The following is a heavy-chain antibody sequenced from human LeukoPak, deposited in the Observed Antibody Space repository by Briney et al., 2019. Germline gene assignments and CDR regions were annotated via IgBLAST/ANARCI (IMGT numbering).Heavy chain of an antibody. CDR2: IYYSTST. J-gene: IGHJ4*02. CDR1: GGSVRSGGYH. CDR3: ARDVVYYGSRSQYSFDY. D-gene: IGHD3-10*01. V-gene: IGHV4-31*01. Sequence: PPQTLSLTCTVSGGSVRSGGYHWNCIRQHPGKGLEGNGYIYYSTSTYYNPSLNSPVTLSVDPSKNQFSLRLSSVTAARPAVYYCARDVVYYGSRSQYSFDYWGQGTLVTVSS.